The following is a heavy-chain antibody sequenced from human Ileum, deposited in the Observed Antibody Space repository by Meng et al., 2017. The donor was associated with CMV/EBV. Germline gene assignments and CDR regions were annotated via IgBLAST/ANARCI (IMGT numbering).Heavy chain of an antibody. J-gene: IGHJ4*02. V-gene: IGHV3-7*01. CDR2: IKEDGSEK. D-gene: IGHD2/OR15-2a*01. CDR3: ARWGGEGSTSGLDS. CDR1: GFRFDNYW. Sequence: GESLKISCAASGFRFDNYWMTWVRQAPEKGLEWVANIKEDGSEKNYVESVKGRFTISRDNSNNIVHLQMSDLRAEDTSVYYCARWGGEGSTSGLDSWGQGTLVTVSS.